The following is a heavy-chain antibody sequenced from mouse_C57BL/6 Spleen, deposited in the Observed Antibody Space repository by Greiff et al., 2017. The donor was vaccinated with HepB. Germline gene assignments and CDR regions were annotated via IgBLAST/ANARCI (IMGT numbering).Heavy chain of an antibody. D-gene: IGHD1-1*02. V-gene: IGHV1-22*01. J-gene: IGHJ2*01. CDR3: ARSRGYGGNFDY. CDR2: INPNNGGT. Sequence: VQLQQSGPELVKPGASVKMSCKASGYTFTDYNMHWVKQSHGKSLEWIGYINPNNGGTSYNQKFKGKATLTVNKSSSTAYMELRSLTSEDSAVYYCARSRGYGGNFDYWGQGTTLTVSS. CDR1: GYTFTDYN.